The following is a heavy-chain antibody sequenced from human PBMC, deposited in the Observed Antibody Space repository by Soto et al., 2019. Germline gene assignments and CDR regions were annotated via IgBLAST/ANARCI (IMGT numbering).Heavy chain of an antibody. V-gene: IGHV4-34*01. CDR3: ETRKGSIAARGHFDY. CDR2: INHSGST. CDR1: GGSFSGYY. Sequence: SETLSLTCAVYGGSFSGYYWSWIRQPPGKGLGWIGEINHSGSTNYNPSLKGRVTISVDTSKSQFSLKLSSVTAADTAVYYCETRKGSIAARGHFDYWGQGTLVTVSS. D-gene: IGHD6-6*01. J-gene: IGHJ4*02.